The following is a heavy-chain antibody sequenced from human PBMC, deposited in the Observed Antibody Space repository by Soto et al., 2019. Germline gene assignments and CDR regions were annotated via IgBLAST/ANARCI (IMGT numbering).Heavy chain of an antibody. J-gene: IGHJ4*02. Sequence: WGSLRLSCAASGFTFTSDAMILFRHTPGKGLEWVSAISGSGGSTYYADSVKGRFTISRDNSKNTLYLQMNSLRAEDTAVYYCASSPYDFWSGSVYWGQGTLVTVSS. V-gene: IGHV3-23*01. CDR2: ISGSGGST. D-gene: IGHD3-3*01. CDR3: ASSPYDFWSGSVY. CDR1: GFTFTSDA.